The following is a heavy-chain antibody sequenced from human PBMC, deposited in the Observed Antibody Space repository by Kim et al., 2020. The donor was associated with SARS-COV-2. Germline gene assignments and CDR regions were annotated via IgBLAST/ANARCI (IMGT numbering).Heavy chain of an antibody. D-gene: IGHD6-25*01. Sequence: AQREGMEGVSAISGSGGSNNYADSVKGRFTISRDNSKDTLYLQMNSLRAEDTAVYYCAKGEPRPYYFDYWGQGTLVTVSS. CDR2: ISGSGGSN. J-gene: IGHJ4*02. V-gene: IGHV3-23*01. CDR3: AKGEPRPYYFDY.